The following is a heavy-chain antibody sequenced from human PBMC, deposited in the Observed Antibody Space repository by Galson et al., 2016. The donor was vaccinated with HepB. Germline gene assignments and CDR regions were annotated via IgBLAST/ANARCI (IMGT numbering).Heavy chain of an antibody. CDR3: ARSSDRSGFSRYLYGMDV. Sequence: PALVKPTQTLTLTCTFSGFSLTSGEVCVSWIRQPPGKALEWLALIDWDDDKYYKESLRTRLTISKDTSKNQVVLTMTDMDPVDTATYYCARSSDRSGFSRYLYGMDVWGLGTTVTVSS. D-gene: IGHD5-18*01. V-gene: IGHV2-70*13. J-gene: IGHJ6*02. CDR1: GFSLTSGEVC. CDR2: IDWDDDK.